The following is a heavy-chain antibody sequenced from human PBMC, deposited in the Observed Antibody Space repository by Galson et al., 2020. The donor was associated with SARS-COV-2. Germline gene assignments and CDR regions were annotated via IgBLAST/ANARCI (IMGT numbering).Heavy chain of an antibody. J-gene: IGHJ6*03. CDR2: ISYDGSNK. D-gene: IGHD6-13*01. CDR3: AREVFSSSWYGVYYYMDV. V-gene: IGHV3-30*04. CDR1: GFTFSSYA. Sequence: GESLKISCAASGFTFSSYAMHWVRPAPGKGLEWVAVISYDGSNKYYADSVKGRFTISRDNSKNTLYLQMNSLRAEDTAVYYCAREVFSSSWYGVYYYMDVWGKGTTVTISS.